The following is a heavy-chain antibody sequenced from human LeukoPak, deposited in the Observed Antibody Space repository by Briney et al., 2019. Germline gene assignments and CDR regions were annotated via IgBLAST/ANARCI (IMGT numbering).Heavy chain of an antibody. D-gene: IGHD2-15*01. J-gene: IGHJ4*02. V-gene: IGHV3-48*01. Sequence: GGSLRLSCAATGFAFSSYAMNWVRQALGKGVEWVSFITGDSGNIYYVDSMKGRFTISRDNAKNSLYLQIDNLRAEDTAVYYCARDRMGGSFDYWGQGTPVTVSS. CDR3: ARDRMGGSFDY. CDR2: ITGDSGNI. CDR1: GFAFSSYA.